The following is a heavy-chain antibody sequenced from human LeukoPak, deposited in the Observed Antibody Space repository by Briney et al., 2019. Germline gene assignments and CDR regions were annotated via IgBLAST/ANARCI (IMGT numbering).Heavy chain of an antibody. V-gene: IGHV4-59*01. J-gene: IGHJ4*02. CDR2: IYYSGST. D-gene: IGHD3-10*01. CDR3: ARAGGHMVRGVIHEFDY. Sequence: SETLSLTCTVSGGSISSYYWSWIRQPPGKGLEWIGYIYYSGSTNYNPSLKSRVTIPVDTSKNQFSLKLSSVPAADTAVYYCARAGGHMVRGVIHEFDYWGQGTLVTVSS. CDR1: GGSISSYY.